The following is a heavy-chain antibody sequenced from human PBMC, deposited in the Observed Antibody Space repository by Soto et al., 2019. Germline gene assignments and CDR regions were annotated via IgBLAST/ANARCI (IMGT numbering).Heavy chain of an antibody. CDR2: ISGSGGST. Sequence: GGSLRLSCAASGFTFRSYAMSWVRQAPGKGLEWVSDISGSGGSTYHTDSVKGRFTISRDNSKNTLYLQMNSLRAEDTTLYYCAKEDPNPSGYDSYYFDYWGQGTLVTVSS. V-gene: IGHV3-23*01. J-gene: IGHJ4*02. CDR1: GFTFRSYA. CDR3: AKEDPNPSGYDSYYFDY. D-gene: IGHD5-12*01.